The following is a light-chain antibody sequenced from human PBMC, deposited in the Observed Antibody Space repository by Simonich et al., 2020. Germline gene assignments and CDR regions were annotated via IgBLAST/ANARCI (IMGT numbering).Light chain of an antibody. CDR2: KVA. CDR1: QSLVHSDGNTY. V-gene: IGKV2-30*02. Sequence: DVVMTQSPLSLPVTLGQPASISCRSSQSLVHSDGNTYLNWFQQRPGQSPRRLIYKVANRDSGVPDRLSGSGSGTDFTLKSSRVEAEDVGVYYCMQGTHWPITFGQGTRLEIK. J-gene: IGKJ5*01. CDR3: MQGTHWPIT.